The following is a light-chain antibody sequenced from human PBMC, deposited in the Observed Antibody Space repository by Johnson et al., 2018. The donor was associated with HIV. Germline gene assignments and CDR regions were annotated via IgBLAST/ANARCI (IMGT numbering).Light chain of an antibody. Sequence: QSVLTQPPSVSAAPGQKVTISCFGSSSNIGTNYVSWYQQLPGTAPKLLIYENKKRPSGIPDRFSGSKSGTSATLDITGLQTGDEADYYCGTWDSSLGAWVFGTGTKVTVL. J-gene: IGLJ1*01. CDR3: GTWDSSLGAWV. CDR1: SSNIGTNY. V-gene: IGLV1-51*01. CDR2: ENK.